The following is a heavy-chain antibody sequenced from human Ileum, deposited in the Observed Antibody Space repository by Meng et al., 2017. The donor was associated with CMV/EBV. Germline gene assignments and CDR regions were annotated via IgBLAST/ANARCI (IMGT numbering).Heavy chain of an antibody. CDR1: GYTFTGYY. J-gene: IGHJ4*02. Sequence: ASVKVSCKASGYTFTGYYIHWVRQAPGQGLACMGWIIPNNGGTNYAQKFQGRVTMTRDTSISTAYMELGSLRSDDTAVYYCARDWFPTCSTTNCHTGMGYWGQGTLVTVSS. V-gene: IGHV1-2*02. CDR3: ARDWFPTCSTTNCHTGMGY. CDR2: IIPNNGGT. D-gene: IGHD2-2*02.